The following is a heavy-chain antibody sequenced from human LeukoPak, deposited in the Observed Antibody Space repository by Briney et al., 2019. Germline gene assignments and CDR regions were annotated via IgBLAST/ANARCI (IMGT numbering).Heavy chain of an antibody. V-gene: IGHV3-7*01. CDR1: GFTFSSDW. D-gene: IGHD3-3*01. J-gene: IGHJ4*02. Sequence: QAGGSLRLSCAASGFTFSSDWMSWVRQAPGKGLEWVANIKQDGSEKYYVDSVEGRFTISRDNAKNSLYLQMNSLRAEDTAVYYCARTGVLRFLEWLLGDYYFDYWGQGTLVTVSS. CDR3: ARTGVLRFLEWLLGDYYFDY. CDR2: IKQDGSEK.